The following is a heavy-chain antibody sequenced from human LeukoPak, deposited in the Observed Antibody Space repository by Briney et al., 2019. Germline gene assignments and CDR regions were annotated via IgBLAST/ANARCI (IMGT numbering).Heavy chain of an antibody. V-gene: IGHV3-21*01. Sequence: GGSLRLSCAASGXTFSSYSINWVRQAPGKGLEWVSSISSSSYIYYADSLKGRFTISRDNAKNSLYLQMNSLRAEDTAVYYCARDSYGDYSFDYWGQGTLVTVSS. CDR2: ISSSSYI. J-gene: IGHJ4*02. CDR3: ARDSYGDYSFDY. CDR1: GXTFSSYS. D-gene: IGHD4-17*01.